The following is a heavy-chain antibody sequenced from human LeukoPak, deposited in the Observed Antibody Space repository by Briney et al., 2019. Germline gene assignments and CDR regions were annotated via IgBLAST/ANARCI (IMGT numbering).Heavy chain of an antibody. CDR3: ARWIGYYFDY. Sequence: SETLSLTCTVSGGSISSYYWSWIPQPPGKGLEWIGYIYYSGSTNYNPSLKSRVTISVDTSKNQFSLKLSAATAADTAVYYCARWIGYYFDYWGQGTLVTVSS. CDR2: IYYSGST. J-gene: IGHJ4*02. V-gene: IGHV4-59*01. D-gene: IGHD3-10*01. CDR1: GGSISSYY.